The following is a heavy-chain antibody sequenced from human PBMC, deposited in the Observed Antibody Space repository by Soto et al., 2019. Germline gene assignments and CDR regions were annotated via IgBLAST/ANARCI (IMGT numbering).Heavy chain of an antibody. D-gene: IGHD5-12*01. V-gene: IGHV1-18*01. Sequence: ASVKVSCKASGYTFTSYGISWVRQAPGQGLEWMGWISAYNGNTNYAQKLQGRVTMTTDTSTSTAYMELRSLRSDDTAVYYCAKDRSPFRGYSGYVAYWGQGTLVTVSS. CDR3: AKDRSPFRGYSGYVAY. J-gene: IGHJ4*02. CDR2: ISAYNGNT. CDR1: GYTFTSYG.